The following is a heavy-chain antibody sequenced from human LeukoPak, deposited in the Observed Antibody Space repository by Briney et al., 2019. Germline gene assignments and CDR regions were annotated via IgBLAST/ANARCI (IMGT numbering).Heavy chain of an antibody. V-gene: IGHV3-30*18. CDR2: ISHDGVDK. CDR1: GFTFDTYG. D-gene: IGHD2-2*01. Sequence: QPGGSLRLSCAASGFTFDTYGMHWVRQAPGKGLEWVAVISHDGVDKYYADSVKGRFTISRDNSKNTVSLQVNSLRAEDTAAYYCAKGGYCSATRCYVGKGMDDWGQGTLVTVSS. CDR3: AKGGYCSATRCYVGKGMDD. J-gene: IGHJ4*02.